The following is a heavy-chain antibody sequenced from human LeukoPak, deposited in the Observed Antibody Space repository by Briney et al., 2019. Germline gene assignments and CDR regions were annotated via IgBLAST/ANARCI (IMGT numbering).Heavy chain of an antibody. CDR3: AGTTVSYYYYYMDV. CDR2: IYTSGST. V-gene: IGHV4-61*02. J-gene: IGHJ6*03. Sequence: SETLSLTCTVSGGSISSGSYYWSWIRQPAGKGLEWIGRIYTSGSTNYNPSLKSRVTISVDTSKNQFSLKLSSVTAADTAVYYCAGTTVSYYYYYMDVWGKGTTVIVSS. D-gene: IGHD4-17*01. CDR1: GGSISSGSYY.